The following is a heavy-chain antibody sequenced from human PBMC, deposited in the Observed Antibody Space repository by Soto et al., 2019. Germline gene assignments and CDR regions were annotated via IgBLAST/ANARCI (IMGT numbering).Heavy chain of an antibody. CDR2: ISSDGGDK. Sequence: QVQLVESGGGVVQPGRSPRLSCAASGFTFSNFGMHWVRQAPGKGLEWVAAISSDGGDKYYSHSVKDRFTSSRDNSKKTVFLQMNSLRVEDTTVYYCVKGSELARQVLDHWGQGILVTVSS. J-gene: IGHJ4*02. CDR3: VKGSELARQVLDH. CDR1: GFTFSNFG. D-gene: IGHD1-26*01. V-gene: IGHV3-30*18.